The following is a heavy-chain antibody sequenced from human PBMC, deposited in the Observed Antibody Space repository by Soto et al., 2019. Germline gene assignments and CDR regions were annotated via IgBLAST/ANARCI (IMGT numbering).Heavy chain of an antibody. CDR1: GYTCTNYY. Sequence: ASVKVSCKASGYTCTNYYMHCVRRSPVRWREGVGIINPSGGSTKYAQKFQGRVTMTRDTSTNTVYMELSSLRSEGTAVYYCARDLRPSITVFGVETTAAFDLWGQGTMVTVSS. CDR2: INPSGGST. J-gene: IGHJ3*01. CDR3: ARDLRPSITVFGVETTAAFDL. V-gene: IGHV1-46*01. D-gene: IGHD3-3*01.